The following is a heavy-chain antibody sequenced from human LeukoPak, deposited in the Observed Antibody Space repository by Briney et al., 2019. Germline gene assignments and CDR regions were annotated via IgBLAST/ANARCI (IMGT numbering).Heavy chain of an antibody. Sequence: PSETLSLTCTVSVASISSRSYYWGWTPHPPGRGWDWIGSIYYSGSAYYNPYIKSRVTISVDTSKNQFSLKLSSVTAADTAVYYCARDQYDSSGYPFDYWGQGTLVTVSS. D-gene: IGHD3-22*01. CDR2: IYYSGSA. J-gene: IGHJ4*02. V-gene: IGHV4-39*07. CDR3: ARDQYDSSGYPFDY. CDR1: VASISSRSYY.